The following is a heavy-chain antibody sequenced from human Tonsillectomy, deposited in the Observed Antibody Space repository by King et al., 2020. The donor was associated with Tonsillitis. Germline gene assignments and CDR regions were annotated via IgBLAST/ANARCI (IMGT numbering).Heavy chain of an antibody. V-gene: IGHV3-23*04. CDR1: GFTFTTYA. D-gene: IGHD3-10*01. CDR2: ISGSGGST. Sequence: EVQLVESGGGLVQPGGSLRLSCAASGFTFTTYAMSWVRQAPGKGLEWVSAISGSGGSTYYADSVKGRFTISRDNSKNTLYLQMNSLRAEDTAVYYCAKDASITMVRGHNWFDPWGQGTLVTVSS. J-gene: IGHJ5*02. CDR3: AKDASITMVRGHNWFDP.